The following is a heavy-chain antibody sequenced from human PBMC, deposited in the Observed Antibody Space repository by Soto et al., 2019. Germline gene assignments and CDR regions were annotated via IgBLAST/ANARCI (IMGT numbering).Heavy chain of an antibody. J-gene: IGHJ4*02. CDR1: GYTFSSYG. Sequence: QVQLVQPGAEVKKPGASVKVSCKASGYTFSSYGISWVRQAPGQGLEWMGWISAYNGNTMYAQKVQGRVTMTTDTSTSTAYMALRSLRSDDTAVYSCERREVGTTLDFDYWGQGTLVTVSS. CDR3: ERREVGTTLDFDY. V-gene: IGHV1-18*01. CDR2: ISAYNGNT. D-gene: IGHD1-26*01.